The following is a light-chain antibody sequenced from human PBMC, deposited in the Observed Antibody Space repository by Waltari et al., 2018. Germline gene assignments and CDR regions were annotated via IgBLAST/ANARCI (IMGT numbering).Light chain of an antibody. V-gene: IGLV3-1*01. J-gene: IGLJ2*01. Sequence: SYELSQPPSMSVSPGQTASIPCSGDKLRDKYVSWYQQKPGQSPVLVIHQAIKRPSGIPERVSGSNSGNTATLTISGTQAVDEADYYCQAWDIFGGGTKLTVL. CDR3: QAWDI. CDR1: KLRDKY. CDR2: QAI.